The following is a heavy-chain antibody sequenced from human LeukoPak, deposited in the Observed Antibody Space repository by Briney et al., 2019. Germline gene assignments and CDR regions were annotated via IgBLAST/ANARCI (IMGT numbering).Heavy chain of an antibody. CDR3: ARESRSYDS. Sequence: GESLKISCKGSGYSFTSYWIGWVRQIPGKGLEWMGIIYPGDSDTRYSPSFQGQVTISADRSINTAFLQWSSLKASDTAMYYCARESRSYDSWGQGTLVTVSS. J-gene: IGHJ4*02. D-gene: IGHD1-26*01. V-gene: IGHV5-51*01. CDR1: GYSFTSYW. CDR2: IYPGDSDT.